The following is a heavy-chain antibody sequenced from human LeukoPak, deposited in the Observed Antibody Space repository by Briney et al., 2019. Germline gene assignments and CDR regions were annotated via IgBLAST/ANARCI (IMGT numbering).Heavy chain of an antibody. J-gene: IGHJ4*02. CDR2: IHHSGTT. Sequence: SETLSLTCTVTGYSIRSNYYWSWVRQPPGRRLEWIATIHHSGTTYYNPSLKSRVTISVDTSKNQFSLKVNSVTAADAAIYYCTADRGSGNYYDFWGQGAPVTVSS. CDR1: GYSIRSNYY. V-gene: IGHV4-38-2*02. CDR3: TADRGSGNYYDF. D-gene: IGHD3-10*01.